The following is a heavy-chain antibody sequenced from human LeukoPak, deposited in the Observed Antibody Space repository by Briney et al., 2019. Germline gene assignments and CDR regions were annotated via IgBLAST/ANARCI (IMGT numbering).Heavy chain of an antibody. J-gene: IGHJ4*02. D-gene: IGHD5-18*01. V-gene: IGHV4-59*02. Sequence: SETLSLTCTVSGGSVSSYYWSWIRQPPGKGLEWIGYIYYSGSTNYNPSLKSRVTISVDTSKNQFSLKLSSVTAADTAVYYCARQSGYSYGYAFDYWGQGTLVTVSS. CDR3: ARQSGYSYGYAFDY. CDR1: GGSVSSYY. CDR2: IYYSGST.